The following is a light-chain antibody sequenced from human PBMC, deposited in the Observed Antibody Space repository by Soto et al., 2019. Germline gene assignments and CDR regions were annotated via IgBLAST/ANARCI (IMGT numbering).Light chain of an antibody. V-gene: IGKV3-20*01. CDR2: GAS. CDR3: QQYGTAPPYT. Sequence: IVLTQSPGTLSLSPGERATLSCRTSQTVSSSYLAWYQQKPGQAPRLLIYGASSRATGVPDRFSGSGSGKDVSLIISRLEPEDFAVYYCQQYGTAPPYTFGHWTKLEI. CDR1: QTVSSSY. J-gene: IGKJ2*01.